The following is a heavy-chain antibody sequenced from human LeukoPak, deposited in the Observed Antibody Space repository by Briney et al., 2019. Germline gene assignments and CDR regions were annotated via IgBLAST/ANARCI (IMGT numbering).Heavy chain of an antibody. J-gene: IGHJ4*02. Sequence: GGSLRLSCAASGFTFDDYAMHWVRHAPGKGLEWVSGISWNSGSIGYADSVKGRFTISRDNAKNSLYLQMNSLRAEDTALYYCAKGSSIAVAGHFDYWGQGTLVTVSS. V-gene: IGHV3-9*01. CDR1: GFTFDDYA. D-gene: IGHD6-19*01. CDR3: AKGSSIAVAGHFDY. CDR2: ISWNSGSI.